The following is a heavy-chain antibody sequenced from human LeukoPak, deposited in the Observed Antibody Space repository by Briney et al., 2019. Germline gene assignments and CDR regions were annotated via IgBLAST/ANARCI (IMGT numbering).Heavy chain of an antibody. J-gene: IGHJ4*02. V-gene: IGHV3-23*01. CDR1: GFTFSSYA. CDR3: AKGLRYDSSGYYPY. Sequence: GGSLRLSCAASGFTFSSYAMSWARQAPGKGLEWVSAISGSGGSTYYADSVKGRFTISRDNSKNTLYLQMNSLRAEDTAVYYCAKGLRYDSSGYYPYWGQGTLVTVSS. CDR2: ISGSGGST. D-gene: IGHD3-22*01.